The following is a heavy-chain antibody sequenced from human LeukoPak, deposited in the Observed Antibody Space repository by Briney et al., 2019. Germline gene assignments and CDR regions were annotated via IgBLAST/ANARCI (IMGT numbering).Heavy chain of an antibody. CDR1: GGSISSHY. CDR2: IYYSGST. Sequence: PSETLSLTCTVSGGSISSHYWSWIWQPPGKGLEWIGYIYYSGSTNYNPSLKSRVTISVDTSKNQFSLKLSSVTAADTAVYYCARGTNDAFDIWGQGTMVTVSS. J-gene: IGHJ3*02. V-gene: IGHV4-59*11. D-gene: IGHD3-10*01. CDR3: ARGTNDAFDI.